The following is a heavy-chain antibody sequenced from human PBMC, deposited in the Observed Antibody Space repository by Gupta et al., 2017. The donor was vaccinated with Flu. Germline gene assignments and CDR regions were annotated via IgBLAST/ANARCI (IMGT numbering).Heavy chain of an antibody. CDR1: DNYA. Sequence: DNYAMYWVRQAPGKGLEWVSGISWNSGSIGYADSVKGRFTISRDNAKNSLYLQMNSLRAEDTALYYCAKGGRPYYYYYMDVWGKGTTVTVYS. CDR3: AKGGRPYYYYYMDV. V-gene: IGHV3-9*01. D-gene: IGHD2-15*01. CDR2: ISWNSGSI. J-gene: IGHJ6*03.